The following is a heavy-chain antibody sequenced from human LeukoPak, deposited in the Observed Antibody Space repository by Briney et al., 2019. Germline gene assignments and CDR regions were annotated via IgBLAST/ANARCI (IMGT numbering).Heavy chain of an antibody. J-gene: IGHJ3*02. V-gene: IGHV4-4*09. CDR1: GGSISSYY. Sequence: SETLSLTRTVSGGSISSYYWSWIRQRPGKGLEWIGYIYTSGSTNYNPSLKSRATIPVDTSKNQFSLKLISVTAADTAVYYCARLRHYYDSSGYYYAHAFDIWGQGTMVTVSS. D-gene: IGHD3-22*01. CDR3: ARLRHYYDSSGYYYAHAFDI. CDR2: IYTSGST.